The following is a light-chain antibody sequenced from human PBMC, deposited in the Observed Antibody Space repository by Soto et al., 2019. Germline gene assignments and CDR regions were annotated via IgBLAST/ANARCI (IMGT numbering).Light chain of an antibody. V-gene: IGKV3-11*01. CDR1: KNISSY. CDR2: YAA. J-gene: IGKJ5*01. CDR3: QLRSDWPPIT. Sequence: EIVLTQSPDTLSLSPGDRATLTCRASKNISSYLAWYQQKPGQSPRLLIFYAANRATGIPARLSGSGSGTDFTLTISSLVPEEFAVYYCQLRSDWPPITFGQGTRLEIK.